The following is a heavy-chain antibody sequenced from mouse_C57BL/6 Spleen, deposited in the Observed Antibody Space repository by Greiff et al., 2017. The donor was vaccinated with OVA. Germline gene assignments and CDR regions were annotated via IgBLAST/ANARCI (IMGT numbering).Heavy chain of an antibody. Sequence: QVQLQQSGPGLVQPSQSLSITCTVSGFSLTSYGVHWVRQSPGKGLEWLGVIWSGGSTDYNAAFISRLSISKDNSKSQVFFKMNSLQADDTAIYYCARNGGAQALYYYAMDYWGQGTSVTVSS. CDR3: ARNGGAQALYYYAMDY. D-gene: IGHD3-2*02. J-gene: IGHJ4*01. V-gene: IGHV2-2*01. CDR1: GFSLTSYG. CDR2: IWSGGST.